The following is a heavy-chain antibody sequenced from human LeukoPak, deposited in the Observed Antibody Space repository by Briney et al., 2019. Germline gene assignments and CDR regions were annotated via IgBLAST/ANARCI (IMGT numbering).Heavy chain of an antibody. CDR2: ISGSGGTT. D-gene: IGHD1-26*01. CDR1: GFTFSSYG. J-gene: IGHJ4*02. Sequence: PGGSLRLSCAASGFTFSSYGMTWVRQAPGKGLEWVSAISGSGGTTYYADSVKGRFTISRDNSKNTLYLQMNSLRAEDTAVYYCAKPEYSGSYSGWSQGSLVTVSS. V-gene: IGHV3-23*01. CDR3: AKPEYSGSYSG.